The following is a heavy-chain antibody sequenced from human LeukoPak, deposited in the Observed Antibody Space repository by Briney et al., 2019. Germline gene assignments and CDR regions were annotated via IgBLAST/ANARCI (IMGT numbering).Heavy chain of an antibody. CDR3: AREFMDIVVVVAGTLHASHAFDI. J-gene: IGHJ3*02. CDR1: GFTFSSYG. Sequence: GGSLRLSCAASGFTFSSYGMHWVRQAPGKGLEWVAFIRYDGSNKYYADSVKGRFTISRDNSKNTLYLQMNSLRAEDTAVYYCAREFMDIVVVVAGTLHASHAFDIWGQGTMVTVSS. CDR2: IRYDGSNK. D-gene: IGHD2-15*01. V-gene: IGHV3-30*02.